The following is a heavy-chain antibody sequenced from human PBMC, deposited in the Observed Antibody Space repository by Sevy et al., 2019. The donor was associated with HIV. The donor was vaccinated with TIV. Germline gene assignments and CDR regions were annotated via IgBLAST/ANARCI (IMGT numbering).Heavy chain of an antibody. V-gene: IGHV5-51*01. CDR3: ARYGNNAFDY. CDR2: IYPGDSDS. Sequence: GESLKISCKGSGYSFSNYWIGCVRQMPGKGLEWMGIIYPGDSDSRYSPSFQGQVTISVDKSISTAYLQWSSLKASDTATYYCARYGNNAFDYWGQGPLVTVSS. D-gene: IGHD1-1*01. CDR1: GYSFSNYW. J-gene: IGHJ4*02.